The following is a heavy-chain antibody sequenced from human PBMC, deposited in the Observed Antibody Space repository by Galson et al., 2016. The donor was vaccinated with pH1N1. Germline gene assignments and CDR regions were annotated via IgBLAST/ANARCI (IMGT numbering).Heavy chain of an antibody. CDR2: ITSTGRYI. CDR1: GFTFSSFT. V-gene: IGHV3-21*01. J-gene: IGHJ3*02. Sequence: SLRLSCAASGFTFSSFTMNWVRQFPGKGLEWVSSITSTGRYIYYADSLKGRFTISRDNAKDSLYLQMNSLRAEDTAVYFCARERPTTNIYDAFGIWGQGTVVTVSS. D-gene: IGHD2-8*01. CDR3: ARERPTTNIYDAFGI.